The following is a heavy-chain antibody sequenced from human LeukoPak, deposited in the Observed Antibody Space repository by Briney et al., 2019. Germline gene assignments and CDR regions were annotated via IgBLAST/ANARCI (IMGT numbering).Heavy chain of an antibody. Sequence: SETLSLTCAVYGGSFSGYYWSWIRQPPGKGLEWIGEINHSGSTNYNPSLKSRVTISVDTSKKQFSLNLSSVTAADTAVYYCARTEYIYGQNYFDYWGQGTLVTVSS. CDR1: GGSFSGYY. V-gene: IGHV4-34*01. CDR2: INHSGST. J-gene: IGHJ4*02. CDR3: ARTEYIYGQNYFDY. D-gene: IGHD5-18*01.